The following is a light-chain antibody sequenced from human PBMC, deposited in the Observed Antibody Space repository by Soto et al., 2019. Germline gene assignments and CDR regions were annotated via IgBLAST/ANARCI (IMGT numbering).Light chain of an antibody. CDR1: QVISTS. CDR3: QQSYSTPFT. Sequence: DIQLTQSPSFLSPSIGESVTITCRASQVISTSLAWYQVKPGKAPKLLIYAASTLESGVPSRFSATVSGTDFTLTINSLQPEDFATYYCQQSYSTPFTFGPGTKVDIK. J-gene: IGKJ3*01. CDR2: AAS. V-gene: IGKV1-39*01.